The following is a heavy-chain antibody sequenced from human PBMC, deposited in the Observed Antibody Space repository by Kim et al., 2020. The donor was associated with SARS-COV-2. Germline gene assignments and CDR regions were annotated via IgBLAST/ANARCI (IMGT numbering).Heavy chain of an antibody. Sequence: HSNPSLKSRITISVDTSKHQFSLKLSSVTAADTAVYYCARRLVLNAFDIWGQGTMVTVSS. CDR3: ARRLVLNAFDI. D-gene: IGHD2-8*01. V-gene: IGHV4-59*08. J-gene: IGHJ3*02.